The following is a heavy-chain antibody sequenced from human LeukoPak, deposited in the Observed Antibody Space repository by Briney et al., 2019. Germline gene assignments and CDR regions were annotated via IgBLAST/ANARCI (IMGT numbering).Heavy chain of an antibody. J-gene: IGHJ4*02. D-gene: IGHD3-3*01. CDR3: ARDCNDFWNGYYPDSFDY. CDR1: GYTFTGYY. V-gene: IGHV1-2*02. CDR2: INPHSGGT. Sequence: GSVKVSCKASGYTFTGYYMHWVRQAPGQGLEWMGWINPHSGGTNYAQKFQGRVTMTRDTSISTAYMELSRLRSDDTAVYYCARDCNDFWNGYYPDSFDYWGQGTLVTVSS.